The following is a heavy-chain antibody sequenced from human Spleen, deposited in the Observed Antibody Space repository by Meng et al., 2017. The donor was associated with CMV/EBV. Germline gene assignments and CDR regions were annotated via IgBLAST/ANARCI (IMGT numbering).Heavy chain of an antibody. CDR1: GFTFRSYA. J-gene: IGHJ4*02. D-gene: IGHD6-13*01. CDR2: ISYDGNNE. Sequence: GESLKISCAASGFTFRSYAIHWVRQAPGKGLEWVAIISYDGNNEYYADSVKGRFTVSRDNSENSLYLQMNSLRPEDTAVYYCARSFVTFSYSSIWYLYWGQGALVTVSS. CDR3: ARSFVTFSYSSIWYLY. V-gene: IGHV3-30-3*01.